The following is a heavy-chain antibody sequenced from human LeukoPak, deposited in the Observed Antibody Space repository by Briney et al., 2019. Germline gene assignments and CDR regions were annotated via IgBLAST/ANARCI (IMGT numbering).Heavy chain of an antibody. V-gene: IGHV3-23*01. D-gene: IGHD6-19*01. J-gene: IGHJ4*02. CDR3: AKDRERGSSGWYFDY. CDR1: GFTFSSYA. Sequence: GGSLRLSCAASGFTFSSYAMSWVRQAPGNGLEWVSAISGSGGSTYYADSVKGRFTISRDNSKNTLYLQMNSLRAEDTAVYYCAKDRERGSSGWYFDYWGQGTLVTVSS. CDR2: ISGSGGST.